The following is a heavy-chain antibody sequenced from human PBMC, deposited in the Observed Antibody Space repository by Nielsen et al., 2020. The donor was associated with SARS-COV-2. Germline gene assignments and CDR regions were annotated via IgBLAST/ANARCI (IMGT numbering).Heavy chain of an antibody. V-gene: IGHV4-39*07. D-gene: IGHD2-2*01. CDR2: IYYSGST. Sequence: SETLSLTCTVSGGSISSSSYYWGWIRQPPGKGLEWIGSIYYSGSTYYNPSLKSRVTISVDTSKNQFSLKLSSVTAADTAVYYCARGPYRPSCSSTSCYRRLAPFDYWGQGTLVTVSS. J-gene: IGHJ4*02. CDR1: GGSISSSSYY. CDR3: ARGPYRPSCSSTSCYRRLAPFDY.